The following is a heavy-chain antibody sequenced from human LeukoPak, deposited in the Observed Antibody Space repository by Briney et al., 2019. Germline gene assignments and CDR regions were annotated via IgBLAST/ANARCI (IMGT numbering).Heavy chain of an antibody. CDR3: ASRVVPAASYYYYYMDV. D-gene: IGHD2-2*01. CDR1: GYTFTSYD. CDR2: MNPNSGNT. Sequence: GASVKVSCKASGYTFTSYDINWVRQATGQGLEWMGWMNPNSGNTGYAQKFQGRVTMTRNTSISTAYMELSSLRSEDTAVYYCASRVVPAASYYYYYMDVWGKGPTVTVSS. J-gene: IGHJ6*03. V-gene: IGHV1-8*01.